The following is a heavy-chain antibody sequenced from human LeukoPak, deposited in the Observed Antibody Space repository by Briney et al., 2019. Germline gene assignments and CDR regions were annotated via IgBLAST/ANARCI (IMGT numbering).Heavy chain of an antibody. CDR3: ARGYCSSTSCHPFDY. J-gene: IGHJ4*02. CDR2: IYYSGST. V-gene: IGHV4-59*01. Sequence: PSETLSLTCTVSGGSISSYYWSWIRQPPGKGLEWIGYIYYSGSTNYNPSLKSRITISVDTSKNQFSLKLSSVTAADTAVYYCARGYCSSTSCHPFDYWGQGTLVTVSS. CDR1: GGSISSYY. D-gene: IGHD2-2*01.